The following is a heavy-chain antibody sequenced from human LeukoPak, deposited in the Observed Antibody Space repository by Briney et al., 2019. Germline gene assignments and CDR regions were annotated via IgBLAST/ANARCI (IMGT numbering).Heavy chain of an antibody. CDR2: IYSGDNT. J-gene: IGHJ4*02. D-gene: IGHD3-16*01. CDR3: AGRRVLDASFDY. V-gene: IGHV3-66*02. CDR1: GFTVSNNY. Sequence: PGGSLRLSCAASGFTVSNNYVSWVRQAPGKGLEWVSVIYSGDNTYYVESVKGRFTISRDNSKNTLFLQMKRLRAEDTAVYYCAGRRVLDASFDYWGQGTLVTVSS.